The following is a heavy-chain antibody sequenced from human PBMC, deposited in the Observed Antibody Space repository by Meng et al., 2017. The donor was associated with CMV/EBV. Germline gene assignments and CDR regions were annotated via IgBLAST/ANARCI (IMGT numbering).Heavy chain of an antibody. V-gene: IGHV4-59*01. CDR2: IYYSGST. J-gene: IGHJ6*02. Sequence: SETLSLTYTVSGGSISSYYWSWIRQPPGKGLEWIGYIYYSGSTNYNPSLKSRVTISVDTSKNQFSLKLSSVTAADTAVYYCARAGYSYGQDGPYYYYGMDVWGQGTTVTVSS. CDR1: GGSISSYY. D-gene: IGHD5-18*01. CDR3: ARAGYSYGQDGPYYYYGMDV.